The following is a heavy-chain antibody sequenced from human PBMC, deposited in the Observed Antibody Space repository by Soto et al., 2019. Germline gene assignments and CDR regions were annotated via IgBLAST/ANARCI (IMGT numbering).Heavy chain of an antibody. J-gene: IGHJ4*02. V-gene: IGHV3-23*01. CDR2: ISGSGGST. CDR3: AKIKPAPGY. Sequence: GGSLRLSCAASGFTVSSSYMSWVRQAPGKGLEWVSAISGSGGSTYYADSVKGRSTISRDNSKNTLYLQMNSLRAEDTAVYYCAKIKPAPGYWGQGTLVTVSS. CDR1: GFTVSSSY.